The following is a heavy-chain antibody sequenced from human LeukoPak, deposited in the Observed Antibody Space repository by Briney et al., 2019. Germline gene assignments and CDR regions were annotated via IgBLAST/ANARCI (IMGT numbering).Heavy chain of an antibody. D-gene: IGHD6-19*01. CDR3: ASRLGSGWYDY. Sequence: GGSLRLSCAASGFTVSNSVVSWVRQAPVKGLEWVSVTYQGGSTYYADSVQGRFTISRDNSENTLYLQMNSLRADDTAVYYCASRLGSGWYDYWGQGTLVTVSS. CDR1: GFTVSNSV. CDR2: TYQGGST. J-gene: IGHJ4*02. V-gene: IGHV3-66*01.